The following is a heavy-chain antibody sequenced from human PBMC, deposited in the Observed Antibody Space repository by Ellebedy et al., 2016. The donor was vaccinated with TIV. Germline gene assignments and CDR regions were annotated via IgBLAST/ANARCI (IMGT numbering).Heavy chain of an antibody. Sequence: GGSLRLSCTASGFPLRNYAMSWVRQAPGKGLEWLSTISGGGDNIYYAYSVKGRFTISRDDSKNTLFLQMDSLRAEDTAVYYCAKRPLTMIVLPEYFFDYWGQGTLVTVSS. CDR3: AKRPLTMIVLPEYFFDY. J-gene: IGHJ4*02. CDR2: ISGGGDNI. D-gene: IGHD3-22*01. V-gene: IGHV3-23*01. CDR1: GFPLRNYA.